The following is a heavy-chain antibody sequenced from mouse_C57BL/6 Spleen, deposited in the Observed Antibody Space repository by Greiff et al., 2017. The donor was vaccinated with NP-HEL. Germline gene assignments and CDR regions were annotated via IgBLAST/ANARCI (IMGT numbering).Heavy chain of an antibody. CDR3: VRGGGGATRAMDY. CDR2: IRSKSNNYAT. CDR1: GFSFNTYA. J-gene: IGHJ4*01. V-gene: IGHV10-1*01. Sequence: DVQLVESGGGLVQPKGSLKLSCAASGFSFNTYAMNWVRQAPGKGLEWVARIRSKSNNYATYYADSVKDRFTISRDDSESMLYLQMNNLKTEDTAMYYCVRGGGGATRAMDYWGQGTSVTVSS.